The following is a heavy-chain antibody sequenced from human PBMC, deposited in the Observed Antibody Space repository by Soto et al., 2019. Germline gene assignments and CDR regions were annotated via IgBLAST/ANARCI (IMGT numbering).Heavy chain of an antibody. D-gene: IGHD3-22*01. V-gene: IGHV1-18*04. CDR2: ISAYNGNT. Sequence: SVKVSCKASGYTFTSYGISWVRQAPGQGLEWMGWISAYNGNTNYAQKLQGRVTMTTDTSTSTAYMELRSLRSDDTAVYYCARDHSIDYDSSGYTPYFDYWGQGTLVTVSS. CDR3: ARDHSIDYDSSGYTPYFDY. CDR1: GYTFTSYG. J-gene: IGHJ4*02.